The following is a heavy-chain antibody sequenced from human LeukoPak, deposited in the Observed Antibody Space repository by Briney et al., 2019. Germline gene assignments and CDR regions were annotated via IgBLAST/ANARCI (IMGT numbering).Heavy chain of an antibody. CDR3: ATVRGGNTRDFDY. Sequence: GGSLRLSCAASGFTFSSYTMNWVRQAPGKGLEWVSSMGSSSYIYYADSVKGRFTISRDNAKNSLYLQMNSLRAEDAAVYYCATVRGGNTRDFDYWGQGTLVTVSS. J-gene: IGHJ4*02. CDR2: MGSSSYI. V-gene: IGHV3-21*01. CDR1: GFTFSSYT. D-gene: IGHD4-23*01.